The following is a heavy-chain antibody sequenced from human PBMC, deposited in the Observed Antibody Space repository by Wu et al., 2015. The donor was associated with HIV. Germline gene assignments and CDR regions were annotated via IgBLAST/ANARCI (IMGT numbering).Heavy chain of an antibody. V-gene: IGHV1-8*02. D-gene: IGHD1-26*01. CDR2: MDPKTGSA. Sequence: QVQLVQSGTVVQKPGTSVRVSCKISGYRFTSFNINWIRQVYGRGLEWVGWMDPKTGSAAFGRNFQGRVSMTRNNSISTAYMDLSRVTSDDTAIYYCARVGVLLTSAQLLEYFQHWGQGTRVVVSS. CDR1: GYRFTSFN. CDR3: ARVGVLLTSAQLLEYFQH. J-gene: IGHJ1*01.